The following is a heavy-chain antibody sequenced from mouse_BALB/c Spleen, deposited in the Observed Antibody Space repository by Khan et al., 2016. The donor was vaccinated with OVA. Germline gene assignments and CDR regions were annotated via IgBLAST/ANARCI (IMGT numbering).Heavy chain of an antibody. CDR3: ARGNYYGYAMDY. D-gene: IGHD1-1*01. CDR2: ISYSGST. V-gene: IGHV3-2*02. Sequence: EVQLQESGPGLVKPSQSLSLTCTVTGYSITSNYAWNWIRQFPGNKLEWMGYISYSGSTNYHPSLKSRISVTTDTTTTQSFLQLNSVTTEDTATYYCARGNYYGYAMDYWGQGTSITVSA. CDR1: GYSITSNYA. J-gene: IGHJ4*01.